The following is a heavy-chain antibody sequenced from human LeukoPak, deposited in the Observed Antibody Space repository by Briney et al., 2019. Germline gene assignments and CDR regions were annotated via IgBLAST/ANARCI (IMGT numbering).Heavy chain of an antibody. D-gene: IGHD6-6*01. CDR2: ISYDGSNK. J-gene: IGHJ4*02. V-gene: IGHV3-30*03. Sequence: GGSLRLSCAASGFTFSSYGMHWVRQAPDKGLEWVAVISYDGSNKYYADSVKGRFTISRDNSKNTLYLQMNSLRAEDMAVYYCARDPDSSSSGLFDYWGQGTLVTVSS. CDR1: GFTFSSYG. CDR3: ARDPDSSSSGLFDY.